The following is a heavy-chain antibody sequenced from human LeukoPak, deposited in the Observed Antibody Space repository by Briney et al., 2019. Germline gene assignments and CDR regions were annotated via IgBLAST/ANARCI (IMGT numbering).Heavy chain of an antibody. Sequence: PGGSLRLSCAASGFTFSSYAMSWVRQAPGKGLEGVSAISGSGDKTFYAESVRGRFTISRDNSKNTLYLQMNSLRAEDTAVYYCAKDLNYGFDSWGQGTLVTVSS. V-gene: IGHV3-23*01. CDR1: GFTFSSYA. D-gene: IGHD3-10*01. CDR3: AKDLNYGFDS. CDR2: ISGSGDKT. J-gene: IGHJ4*02.